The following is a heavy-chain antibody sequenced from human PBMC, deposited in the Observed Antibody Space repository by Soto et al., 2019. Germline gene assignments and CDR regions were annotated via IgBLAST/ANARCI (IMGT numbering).Heavy chain of an antibody. D-gene: IGHD6-13*01. CDR2: IYPGDSDT. V-gene: IGHV5-51*01. CDR3: ARQEVAAAGPDAFDI. Sequence: PGESLKISCKGSGYSFTSYWIGWVRQMPGKGLEWMGIIYPGDSDTRYSPSFQGQVTISADKSISTAYLQWSSLKDSDTAMYYCARQEVAAAGPDAFDIWGQGTMVTVSS. CDR1: GYSFTSYW. J-gene: IGHJ3*02.